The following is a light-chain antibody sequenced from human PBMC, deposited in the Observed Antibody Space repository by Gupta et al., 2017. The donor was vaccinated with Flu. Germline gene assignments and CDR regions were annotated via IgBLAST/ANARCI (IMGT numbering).Light chain of an antibody. CDR2: GTS. CDR3: QQSDSTPRT. CDR1: QAIGGY. V-gene: IGKV1-39*01. J-gene: IGKJ2*01. Sequence: RSSLSASVGDRVIITCRASQAIGGYLNWYQQKPGKAPKVLIFGTSSLQSGVPSRFSGSGSGTNFTLTISSLQPEDFATYYCQQSDSTPRTFGQGTKVEIK.